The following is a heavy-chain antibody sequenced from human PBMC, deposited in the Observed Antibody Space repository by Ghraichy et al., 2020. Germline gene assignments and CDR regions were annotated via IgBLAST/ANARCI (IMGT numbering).Heavy chain of an antibody. CDR3: ARGHCSSTSCYVRADWFDP. CDR2: MNPNSGNT. D-gene: IGHD2-2*01. CDR1: GYTFTSYD. Sequence: ASVKVSCKASGYTFTSYDINWVRQATGQGLEWMGWMNPNSGNTGYAQKFQGRVTITRNTSISTAYMELSSLRSEDTAVYYCARGHCSSTSCYVRADWFDPWGQGTLVTVSS. J-gene: IGHJ5*02. V-gene: IGHV1-8*03.